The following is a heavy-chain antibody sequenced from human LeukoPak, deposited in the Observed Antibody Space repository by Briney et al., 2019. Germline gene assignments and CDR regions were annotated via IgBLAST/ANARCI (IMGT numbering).Heavy chain of an antibody. CDR2: ISGSGGST. V-gene: IGHV3-23*01. J-gene: IGHJ4*02. D-gene: IGHD7-27*01. CDR3: ARRGDNWGPFDY. Sequence: SCKVSGYTLTELSIHWVRQAPGKGLEWVSTISGSGGSTYYADSVKGRFTISRDNSKNTLYLQMNSLRAEDTALYYCARRGDNWGPFDYWGQGTLVTVSS. CDR1: GYTLTELS.